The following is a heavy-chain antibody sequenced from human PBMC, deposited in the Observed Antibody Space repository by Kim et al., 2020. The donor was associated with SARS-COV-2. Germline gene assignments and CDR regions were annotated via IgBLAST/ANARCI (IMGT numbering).Heavy chain of an antibody. D-gene: IGHD2-21*02. CDR2: ST. V-gene: IGHV3-23*01. CDR3: AKTSQLLFSY. Sequence: STYYADSVKGRFTISRDNSKNTLYLQMNSLRAEDTAVYYCAKTSQLLFSYWGQGTLVTVSS. J-gene: IGHJ4*02.